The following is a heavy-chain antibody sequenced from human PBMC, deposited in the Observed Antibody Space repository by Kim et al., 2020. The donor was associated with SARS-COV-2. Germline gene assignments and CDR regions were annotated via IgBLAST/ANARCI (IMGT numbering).Heavy chain of an antibody. J-gene: IGHJ3*01. V-gene: IGHV4-38-2*02. CDR2: ISHGGNT. CDR1: GSSLSLGYY. D-gene: IGHD2-2*01. Sequence: SETLSLTCTLSGSSLSLGYYWGWVRQSPGKELEWLGSISHGGNTYYNLSLKNRLTISVDTSKKQFSLKVTSVTAADTAMYYCARQLISAWSNFDLWGQG. CDR3: ARQLISAWSNFDL.